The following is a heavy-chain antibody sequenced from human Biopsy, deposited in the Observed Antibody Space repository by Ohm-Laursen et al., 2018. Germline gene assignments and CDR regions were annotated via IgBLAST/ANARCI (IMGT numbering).Heavy chain of an antibody. D-gene: IGHD1-1*01. CDR3: AADINVWNVNY. J-gene: IGHJ4*02. Sequence: ASVKVSCKVSGYSVTELSMHWVRQAPGQGLEWMGGFAPENGRIVYSQKFQGRVTMTEDTSTNTAYMEVWRLRSDDTAVYYCAADINVWNVNYWGQGAQVIVSS. CDR1: GYSVTELS. CDR2: FAPENGRI. V-gene: IGHV1-24*01.